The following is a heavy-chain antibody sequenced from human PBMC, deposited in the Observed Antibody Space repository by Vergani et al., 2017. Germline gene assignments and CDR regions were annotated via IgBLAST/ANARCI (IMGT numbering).Heavy chain of an antibody. CDR1: GGSVSSGSYY. Sequence: QVQLQESGPGLVKPSETLSLTCTVSGGSVSSGSYYWSWIRQPPGKGLEWIGYIYYSGSTNYNPSLKSRVTISVDTSKNQFSLKLSSVTAADTAVYYCARFNWNDAFDYWGQGTLVTVSS. CDR3: ARFNWNDAFDY. D-gene: IGHD1-20*01. J-gene: IGHJ4*02. V-gene: IGHV4-61*01. CDR2: IYYSGST.